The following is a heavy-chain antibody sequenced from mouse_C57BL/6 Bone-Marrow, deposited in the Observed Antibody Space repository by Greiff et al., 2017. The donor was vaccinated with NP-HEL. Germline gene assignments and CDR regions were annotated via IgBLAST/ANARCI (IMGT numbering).Heavy chain of an antibody. CDR1: GFTFSSYA. D-gene: IGHD2-1*01. J-gene: IGHJ3*01. CDR2: ISSGGDYI. CDR3: TRDRGRYYRFAY. V-gene: IGHV5-9-1*02. Sequence: EVQRVESGEGLVKPGGSLKLSCAASGFTFSSYAMSWVRQTPEKRLEWVAYISSGGDYIYYADTVKGRFTISRDNARNTLYLQMSSLKSEDTAMYYCTRDRGRYYRFAYWGQGTLVTVSA.